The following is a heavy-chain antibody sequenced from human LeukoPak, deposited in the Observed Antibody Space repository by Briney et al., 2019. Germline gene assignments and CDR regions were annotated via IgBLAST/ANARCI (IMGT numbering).Heavy chain of an antibody. D-gene: IGHD3-10*01. CDR2: INPNSGGT. CDR1: GYTFTGYY. CDR3: ATVYGSWSYFVFDY. J-gene: IGHJ4*02. Sequence: GASVKVSCKASGYTFTGYYMHWVRQAPGQGLEWTGWINPNSGGTNYAQEFQGRVTMTRDTSISTAYMELSRLRSDDTAVYYCATVYGSWSYFVFDYWGQGTLVTVSS. V-gene: IGHV1-2*02.